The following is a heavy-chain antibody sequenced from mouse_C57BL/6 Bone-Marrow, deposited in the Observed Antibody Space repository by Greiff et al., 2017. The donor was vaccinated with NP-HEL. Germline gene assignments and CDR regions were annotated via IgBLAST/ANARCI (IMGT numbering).Heavy chain of an antibody. J-gene: IGHJ4*01. Sequence: QVQLQQPGAELVKPGASVKVSCKASGYTFTSYWMHWVKQRPGQGLEWIGRIHPTDSDTNYNQQFKGKATLTVDQSSSTAYMQLSSLTSEDSAVYYCAFIATVVARYALDCWGQGTSVTVAS. V-gene: IGHV1-74*01. CDR2: IHPTDSDT. CDR1: GYTFTSYW. CDR3: AFIATVVARYALDC. D-gene: IGHD1-1*01.